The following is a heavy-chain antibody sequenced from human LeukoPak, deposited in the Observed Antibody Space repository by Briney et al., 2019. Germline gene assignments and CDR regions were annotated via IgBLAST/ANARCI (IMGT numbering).Heavy chain of an antibody. CDR1: GFTFSSYG. V-gene: IGHV3-30*18. CDR2: ISYDGSNK. CDR3: AKDQGYSYGVTDY. D-gene: IGHD5-18*01. Sequence: GGSLRLSCAASGFTFSSYGMHWVRQAPGKGLEWEAVISYDGSNKYYADSVKGRFTISRDNSKNTLYLQMNSLRAEDTAVYYCAKDQGYSYGVTDYWGQGTLVTVSS. J-gene: IGHJ4*02.